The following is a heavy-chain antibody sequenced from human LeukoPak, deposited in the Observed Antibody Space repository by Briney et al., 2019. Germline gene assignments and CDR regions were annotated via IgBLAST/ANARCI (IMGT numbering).Heavy chain of an antibody. D-gene: IGHD4-23*01. V-gene: IGHV3-23*01. CDR2: ISGSGGST. CDR1: GFTFSSYG. J-gene: IGHJ4*02. CDR3: ARETVGIDY. Sequence: PGGSLRLSCAASGFTFSSYGMSWVRQAPGKGLEWVSAISGSGGSTYYADSVKGRFTISRDNAKNSLYLQMNSLRVEDTAMYYCARETVGIDYWGQGTLVTVSS.